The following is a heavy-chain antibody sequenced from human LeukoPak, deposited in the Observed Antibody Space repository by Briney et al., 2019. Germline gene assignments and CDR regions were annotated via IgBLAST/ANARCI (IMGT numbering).Heavy chain of an antibody. D-gene: IGHD2-21*01. CDR3: AKYLAGPGESRLDY. CDR2: IHTSGRT. V-gene: IGHV4-59*03. J-gene: IGHJ4*02. Sequence: SETLSLTCAVSGGSISGNYWSWIRQPPGRGLEWIGYIHTSGRTHYNPSLKSRVTLSVDTSKNQFSLNLNSVTAADTAVYYCAKYLAGPGESRLDYWGQGTLVTVSS. CDR1: GGSISGNY.